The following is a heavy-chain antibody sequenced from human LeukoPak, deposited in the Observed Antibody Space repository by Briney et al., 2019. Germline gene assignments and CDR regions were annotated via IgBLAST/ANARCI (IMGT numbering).Heavy chain of an antibody. CDR1: GGTFSSYA. CDR3: ARDLQRGYSYGPGDY. V-gene: IGHV1-46*01. D-gene: IGHD5-18*01. CDR2: INPSGGST. Sequence: ASVKVSCKASGGTFSSYAISWVRQAPGQGLEWMGIINPSGGSTSYAQKFQGRVTMTRDTSTSTVYMELSSLRSEDTAVYYCARDLQRGYSYGPGDYWGQGTLVTVSS. J-gene: IGHJ4*02.